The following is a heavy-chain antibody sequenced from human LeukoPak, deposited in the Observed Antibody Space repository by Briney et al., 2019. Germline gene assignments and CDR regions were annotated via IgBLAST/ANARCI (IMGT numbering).Heavy chain of an antibody. CDR3: ARDKLRFLESDP. V-gene: IGHV4-61*02. CDR2: IYTSGST. D-gene: IGHD3-3*01. J-gene: IGHJ5*02. CDR1: GGSIRSGSYY. Sequence: SETLSLTCTVSGGSIRSGSYYWSWIRQPAGKGLEWLRRIYTSGSTNYNPSLKSRVTISVDTPKNQFSLKLSSVTAADTAVYYCARDKLRFLESDPWGQGTLVTVSS.